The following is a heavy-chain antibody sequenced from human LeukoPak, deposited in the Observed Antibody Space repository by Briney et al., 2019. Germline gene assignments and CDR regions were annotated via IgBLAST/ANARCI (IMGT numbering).Heavy chain of an antibody. CDR2: IYTSGST. Sequence: PSETLSLTCTVSGGSISSYYWSWIRQPAGKGLEWIGRIYTSGSTNYNPSLKSRVTMSVDTSKNQFSLKLSSVTAADTAVYYCARVGSSGYYPYYYYMDVWGKGTTVTISS. D-gene: IGHD3-22*01. V-gene: IGHV4-4*07. J-gene: IGHJ6*03. CDR3: ARVGSSGYYPYYYYMDV. CDR1: GGSISSYY.